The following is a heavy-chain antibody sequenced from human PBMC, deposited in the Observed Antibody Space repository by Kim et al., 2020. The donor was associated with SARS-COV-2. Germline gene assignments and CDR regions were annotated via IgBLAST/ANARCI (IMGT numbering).Heavy chain of an antibody. J-gene: IGHJ4*02. CDR3: ARDGPRTYYYDSSGYEYFDY. CDR1: GGSISSSSYY. Sequence: SETLSLTCTVSGGSISSSSYYWGWIRQPPGKGLEWIGSIYYSGSTYYNPSLKSRVTISVDTSKNQFSLKLSSVTAADTAVYYCARDGPRTYYYDSSGYEYFDYWGQGTLVTVSS. V-gene: IGHV4-39*07. CDR2: IYYSGST. D-gene: IGHD3-22*01.